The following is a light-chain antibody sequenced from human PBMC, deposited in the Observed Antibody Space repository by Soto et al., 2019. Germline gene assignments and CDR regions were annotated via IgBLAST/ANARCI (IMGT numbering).Light chain of an antibody. J-gene: IGLJ1*01. CDR2: DVS. V-gene: IGLV2-14*03. Sequence: QSALTQPASVSGSPGQSITISCTGTSSDVGGYNFVTWYQQHPGEAPKLMIHDVSRRAPGVPNRFSGSKSGTTASLTISGLQPEDEADYYCCSYTTSNTRQIVFGTGTKVTVL. CDR3: CSYTTSNTRQIV. CDR1: SSDVGGYNF.